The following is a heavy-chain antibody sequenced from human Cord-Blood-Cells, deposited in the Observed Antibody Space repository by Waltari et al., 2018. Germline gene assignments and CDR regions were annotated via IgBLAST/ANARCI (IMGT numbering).Heavy chain of an antibody. D-gene: IGHD6-19*01. Sequence: QVQLQQWGAGLLKPSETLSLTYAVYGGSFSGYYWSWISQPPGTELEWIGEINHSGSTNYNPSLKSRVTISVDTSKNQFSLKLSSVTAADTAVYYCARDIAVAGTGDWGQGTLVTVSS. V-gene: IGHV4-34*01. CDR2: INHSGST. CDR1: GGSFSGYY. CDR3: ARDIAVAGTGD. J-gene: IGHJ4*02.